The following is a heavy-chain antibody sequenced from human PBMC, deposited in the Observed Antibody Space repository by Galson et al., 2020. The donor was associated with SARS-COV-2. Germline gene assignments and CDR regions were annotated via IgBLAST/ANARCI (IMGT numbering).Heavy chain of an antibody. J-gene: IGHJ3*02. D-gene: IGHD5-12*01. CDR3: AREGLPEAFDI. Sequence: ASVKVSCKASGYSLSSYGISWLRQAPGQGLEWMGWINIYSGNTNYAEKVQGRVTLTTDTSTSTAYMELRSLKFDDTAVYFCAREGLPEAFDIWGQGTMVTVSS. CDR2: INIYSGNT. V-gene: IGHV1-18*01. CDR1: GYSLSSYG.